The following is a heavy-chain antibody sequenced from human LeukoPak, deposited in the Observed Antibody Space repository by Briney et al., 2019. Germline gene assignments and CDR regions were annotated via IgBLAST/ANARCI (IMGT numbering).Heavy chain of an antibody. Sequence: GGSLRLSCAASGFTFGTYAMNWVRQAPGKGLEWVSSISSSSSHIHSADSVKGRFTISRDNAKNSLYLQMNSLRAEDTAVYYCARDLYDSGGYSSPIDYWGQGTLVTVSS. CDR2: ISSSSSHI. CDR1: GFTFGTYA. D-gene: IGHD3-22*01. V-gene: IGHV3-21*01. J-gene: IGHJ4*02. CDR3: ARDLYDSGGYSSPIDY.